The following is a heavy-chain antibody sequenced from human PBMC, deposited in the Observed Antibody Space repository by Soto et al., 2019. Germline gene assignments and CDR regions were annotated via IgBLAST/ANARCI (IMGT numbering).Heavy chain of an antibody. Sequence: EVELVESGGGVVRPGGSLRLSCAASGFTFDDYAMSWVRQGPGKGLEWVASINWNAGSTTYADSVKGRFTISRDNAKNSLYLQVNSLRAADTGLYYCARCSSTSCYVLAYFDYWGQGTLVTVYS. CDR1: GFTFDDYA. V-gene: IGHV3-20*04. CDR3: ARCSSTSCYVLAYFDY. CDR2: INWNAGST. D-gene: IGHD2-2*01. J-gene: IGHJ4*02.